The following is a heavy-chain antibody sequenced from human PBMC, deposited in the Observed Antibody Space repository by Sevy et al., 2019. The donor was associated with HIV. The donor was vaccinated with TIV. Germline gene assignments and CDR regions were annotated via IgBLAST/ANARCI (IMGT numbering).Heavy chain of an antibody. J-gene: IGHJ4*02. Sequence: GGSLRLSCAASGFPFTTYAVHWVRQAPGKGLEWLSVISFNGGNKFYADSVRGRFTISGDNSENSMYLQMNSLGVEETAMYYCARDVSGGERLGQLSAYFDYWGQGTLVTVSS. CDR1: GFPFTTYA. D-gene: IGHD3-16*02. CDR2: ISFNGGNK. V-gene: IGHV3-30-3*01. CDR3: ARDVSGGERLGQLSAYFDY.